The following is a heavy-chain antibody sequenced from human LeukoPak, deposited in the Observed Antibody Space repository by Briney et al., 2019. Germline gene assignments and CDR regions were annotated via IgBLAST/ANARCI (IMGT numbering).Heavy chain of an antibody. J-gene: IGHJ4*02. Sequence: PSETLSLTCTVSGGSITSYYWTYIRQPAGKGLEWIGRIHTSGSTNYNPSLKSRVTMSVDTSKNQFSLNLSSVTAADTAMYYCAREFSGTSIAARVFDFWGQGTLVTVSS. CDR3: AREFSGTSIAARVFDF. CDR1: GGSITSYY. CDR2: IHTSGST. V-gene: IGHV4-4*07. D-gene: IGHD6-6*01.